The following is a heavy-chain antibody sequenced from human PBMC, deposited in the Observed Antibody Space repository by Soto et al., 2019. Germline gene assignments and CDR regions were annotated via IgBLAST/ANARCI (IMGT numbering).Heavy chain of an antibody. CDR1: GGTFSSYA. D-gene: IGHD6-6*01. CDR2: IIPIFGTA. J-gene: IGHJ5*02. CDR3: ARDAIEYSSLEDP. Sequence: SVKVSCKASGGTFSSYAISWVRQAPGQGLEWMGGIIPIFGTANYAQKFQGRVMIAADKSTSTAYMELSSLRSEDTAVYYCARDAIEYSSLEDPWGQGTLVTVSS. V-gene: IGHV1-69*06.